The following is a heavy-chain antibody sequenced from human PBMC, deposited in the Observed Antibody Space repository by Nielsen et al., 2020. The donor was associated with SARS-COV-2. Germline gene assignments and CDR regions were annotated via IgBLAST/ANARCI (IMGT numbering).Heavy chain of an antibody. CDR3: ARAGYSGYVLLWFDP. V-gene: IGHV1-69*13. D-gene: IGHD5-12*01. CDR1: GGTFSSYA. Sequence: SVKVSCKASGGTFSSYAISWVRQAPGQGLEWMGGIIPIFGTANYAQKFQGRVTITADESTSTAYMELSSLRSEDTAVYYRARAGYSGYVLLWFDPWGQGTLVTVSS. CDR2: IIPIFGTA. J-gene: IGHJ5*02.